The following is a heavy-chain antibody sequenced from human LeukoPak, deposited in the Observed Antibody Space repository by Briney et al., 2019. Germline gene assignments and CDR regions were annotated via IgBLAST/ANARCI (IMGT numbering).Heavy chain of an antibody. V-gene: IGHV3-21*01. CDR2: ISSSSSYI. Sequence: PGGSLRLSCAASGFTFSSYGMNWVRQAPGKGLEWVSSISSSSSYIYYADSVEGRFTISRDNSKNTLYLQMNSLRAEDTAVYYCAKDKGRAVAGTTFDYWGQGTLVTVSS. CDR3: AKDKGRAVAGTTFDY. CDR1: GFTFSSYG. J-gene: IGHJ4*02. D-gene: IGHD6-19*01.